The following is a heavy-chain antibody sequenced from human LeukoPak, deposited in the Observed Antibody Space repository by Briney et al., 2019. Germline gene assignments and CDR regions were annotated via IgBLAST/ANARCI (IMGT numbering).Heavy chain of an antibody. CDR1: GYTPTELS. CDR2: FVPEDGET. D-gene: IGHD5-24*01. CDR3: ATAVSRDGYNVDYYYYMDV. Sequence: GASVKVSCKVSGYTPTELSMHWVGQAPGKGLEWMGCFVPEDGETIYAQKFQGRVTMTEDTSTDTAYMELSSLRSEDTAVYYCATAVSRDGYNVDYYYYMDVWGKGTTVTVSS. V-gene: IGHV1-24*01. J-gene: IGHJ6*03.